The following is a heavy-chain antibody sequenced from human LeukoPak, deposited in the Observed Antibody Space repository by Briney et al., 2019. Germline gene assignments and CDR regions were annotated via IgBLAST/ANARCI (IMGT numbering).Heavy chain of an antibody. CDR3: ARASSGRAPDY. Sequence: RASVKVSCKASGYTFTGYYMHWVRQAPGQGLEWMGWINPNSGGTNYAQKFQGRVTMTRDTSISTAHMELSRLRSDDTAVYYCARASSGRAPDYWGQGTLVTVSS. D-gene: IGHD1-26*01. CDR1: GYTFTGYY. CDR2: INPNSGGT. V-gene: IGHV1-2*02. J-gene: IGHJ4*02.